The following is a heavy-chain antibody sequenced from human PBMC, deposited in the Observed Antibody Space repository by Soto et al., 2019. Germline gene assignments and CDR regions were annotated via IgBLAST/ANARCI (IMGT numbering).Heavy chain of an antibody. J-gene: IGHJ4*02. D-gene: IGHD3-16*01. CDR3: ARDWGNYFDY. Sequence: SETLFLTCTVSGGSVSSGSYYWSWIRQPPGKGLEWIGFIYYSGSTNYNPSLKSRVTMSVDTSKNQFSLKLSSMTPADTAVYYCARDWGNYFDYWGQGTMVTVSS. CDR1: GGSVSSGSYY. V-gene: IGHV4-61*01. CDR2: IYYSGST.